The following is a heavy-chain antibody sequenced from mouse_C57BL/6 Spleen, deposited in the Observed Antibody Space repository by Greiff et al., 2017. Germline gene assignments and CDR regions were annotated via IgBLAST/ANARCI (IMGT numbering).Heavy chain of an antibody. D-gene: IGHD2-3*01. Sequence: QVQLQQSGPELVKPGASVKISCKASGYAFSGSWMNWVKQRPGQGLEWIGRIYPGDGDTNYNGKFKGKATLTADKSSSTAYMQLSSLPSEDSAVSFCADGYYVDYWGQGTTLTVSS. CDR1: GYAFSGSW. J-gene: IGHJ2*01. CDR3: ADGYYVDY. V-gene: IGHV1-82*01. CDR2: IYPGDGDT.